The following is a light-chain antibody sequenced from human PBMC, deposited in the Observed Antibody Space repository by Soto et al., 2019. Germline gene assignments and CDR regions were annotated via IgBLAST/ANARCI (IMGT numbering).Light chain of an antibody. CDR1: SSDVGGYNY. V-gene: IGLV2-14*01. J-gene: IGLJ1*01. CDR2: DVS. CDR3: SSYTASSTYV. Sequence: QSVLTQPASVSGSPGQSITISCIGTSSDVGGYNYVSWYQQHPGKAPKLMIYDVSNRPSGVSNRFSGSKSANTAPLTISGLQAEDEADYYCSSYTASSTYVFATGTKLTVL.